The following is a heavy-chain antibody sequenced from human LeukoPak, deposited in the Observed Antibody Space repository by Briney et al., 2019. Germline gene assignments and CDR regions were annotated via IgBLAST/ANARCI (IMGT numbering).Heavy chain of an antibody. D-gene: IGHD2-8*02. CDR1: GFTLSDYW. J-gene: IGHJ6*02. V-gene: IGHV3-74*01. CDR2: IDPDGSTT. Sequence: PGGSLRLSCAASGFTLSDYWMHWVRQVPGEGLVWVSRIDPDGSTTNYADSVKGRFTTSRDNAKNTLYLQMNSLRAEDTALYYCTRVQAGRSGLMDVWGRGTTDTVSS. CDR3: TRVQAGRSGLMDV.